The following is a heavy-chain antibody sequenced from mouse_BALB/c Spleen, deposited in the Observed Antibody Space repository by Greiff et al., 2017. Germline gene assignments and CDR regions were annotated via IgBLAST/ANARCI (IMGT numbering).Heavy chain of an antibody. CDR2: IWAGGST. V-gene: IGHV2-9*02. CDR3: ARDPYGNYAWFAY. CDR1: GFSLTSYG. J-gene: IGHJ3*01. Sequence: VQLVESGPGLVAPSQSLSITCTVSGFSLTSYGVHWVRQPPGKGLEWLGVIWAGGSTNYNSALMSRLSISKDNSKSQVFLKMNSLQTDDTAMYYCARDPYGNYAWFAYWGQGTLVTVSA. D-gene: IGHD2-1*01.